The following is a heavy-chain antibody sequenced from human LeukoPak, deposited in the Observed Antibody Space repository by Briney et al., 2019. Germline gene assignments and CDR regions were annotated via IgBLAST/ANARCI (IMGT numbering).Heavy chain of an antibody. CDR1: GFAFSRYW. V-gene: IGHV3-7*01. D-gene: IGHD6-13*01. CDR2: IKQDGSER. J-gene: IGHJ3*02. Sequence: GGSLRLSCTASDSGFAFSRYWMSWVRQAPGKGLEWVANIKQDGSERYYVDSVKDRFTISRDNAENSLYLQMNSLRAEDTAVYYCARDNLAAAGDDNFDIWGQGTMVTVSS. CDR3: ARDNLAAAGDDNFDI.